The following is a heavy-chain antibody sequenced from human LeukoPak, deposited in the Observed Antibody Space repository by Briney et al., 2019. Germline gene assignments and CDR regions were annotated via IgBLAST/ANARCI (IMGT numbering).Heavy chain of an antibody. J-gene: IGHJ4*02. CDR3: AREGSQHYFDY. CDR1: GFTFSSYA. Sequence: GGSLRLSCAASGFTFSSYAMHWVRQAPGKGLEWVSGISYDGSNKYYADSVKGRFTISRDNSKNTLYLQMNSLRAEDTAVYYCAREGSQHYFDYWGQGTLVTVSS. V-gene: IGHV3-30*04. D-gene: IGHD2-15*01. CDR2: ISYDGSNK.